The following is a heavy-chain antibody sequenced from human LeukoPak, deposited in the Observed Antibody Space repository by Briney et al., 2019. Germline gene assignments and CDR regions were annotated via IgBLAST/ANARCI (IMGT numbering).Heavy chain of an antibody. CDR1: GFTVSSNY. V-gene: IGHV3-53*04. Sequence: GGSLRLSCAASGFTVSSNYMSWVRQAPGKGLEWGSVIYSGGSTYYADSVKGRFTISRHNSKNTLYLQMNSLRAEDTAVYYCARGTYGSGSYYPDYWGQGTLVTVSS. CDR2: IYSGGST. J-gene: IGHJ4*02. CDR3: ARGTYGSGSYYPDY. D-gene: IGHD3-10*01.